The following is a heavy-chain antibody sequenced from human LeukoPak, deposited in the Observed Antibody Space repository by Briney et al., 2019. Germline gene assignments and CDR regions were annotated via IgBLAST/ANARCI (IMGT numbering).Heavy chain of an antibody. CDR3: ARDDALVATGSFDY. J-gene: IGHJ4*02. V-gene: IGHV1-18*01. CDR2: ISAYNGNT. D-gene: IGHD5-12*01. Sequence: ASVKVSCKASGYTFTSYGINWVRQAPGQGLEWMGWISAYNGNTNYAQKLQGRVTMTTDTSTSTAYMELRSPRSDDTAVYYCARDDALVATGSFDYWGQGTLVTVSS. CDR1: GYTFTSYG.